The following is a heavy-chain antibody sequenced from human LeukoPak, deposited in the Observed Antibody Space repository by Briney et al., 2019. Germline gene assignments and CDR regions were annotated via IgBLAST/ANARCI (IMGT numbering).Heavy chain of an antibody. V-gene: IGHV4-61*02. Sequence: SETLSLTCTVSGDSISSGSYYWSWIRQPAGKGLEWIGRIYTSGSTNYNPSLESRVTISVDTSKNQFSLKLSSVTAADTAVYYCARLPGTMVRGVDYWGQGTLVTVSS. CDR1: GDSISSGSYY. J-gene: IGHJ4*02. D-gene: IGHD3-10*01. CDR3: ARLPGTMVRGVDY. CDR2: IYTSGST.